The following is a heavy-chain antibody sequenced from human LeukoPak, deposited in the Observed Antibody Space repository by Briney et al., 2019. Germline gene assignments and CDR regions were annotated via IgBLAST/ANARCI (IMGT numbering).Heavy chain of an antibody. V-gene: IGHV1-8*03. CDR1: GYTFTSYD. D-gene: IGHD5-24*01. CDR3: ARASEMATITCDY. CDR2: MNPNSGNT. J-gene: IGHJ4*02. Sequence: ASVKVSCKASGYTFTSYDINWVRQATGQGLEWMGWMNPNSGNTGYAQKFQGRVTITRNTSISTAYMELSSLRSEDTAVYYCARASEMATITCDYWGQGTLVTVSS.